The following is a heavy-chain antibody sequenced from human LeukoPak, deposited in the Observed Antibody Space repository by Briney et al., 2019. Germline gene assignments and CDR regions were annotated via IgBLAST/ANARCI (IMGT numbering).Heavy chain of an antibody. J-gene: IGHJ5*02. V-gene: IGHV1-46*01. Sequence: GASVKVSCKTSGYTFTSYYIHWVRQAPGQGLEWMGIINPSGGSTSYAQKFQGRVTMTRDTSTSTAYMELSSLRSEDTAVYYCASWKYYSSSWYMLGSFDPWGQGTLVTVSS. CDR3: ASWKYYSSSWYMLGSFDP. CDR2: INPSGGST. D-gene: IGHD6-13*01. CDR1: GYTFTSYY.